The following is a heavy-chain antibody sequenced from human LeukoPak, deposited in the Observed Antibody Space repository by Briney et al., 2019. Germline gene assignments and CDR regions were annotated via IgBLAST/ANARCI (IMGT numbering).Heavy chain of an antibody. CDR1: GASIRGSITSGTSY. Sequence: PSXTLSLTCTVSGASIRGSITSGTSYWKWIGQPAGKGLEWIGRMYNSGTTINYTPSLKSRVTISVDTSKNQFSLNVTSVTAADTAVYYCARSTNRVDSWGQGTLVTVSS. J-gene: IGHJ4*02. V-gene: IGHV4-61*02. CDR2: MYNSGTT. CDR3: ARSTNRVDS. D-gene: IGHD1-14*01.